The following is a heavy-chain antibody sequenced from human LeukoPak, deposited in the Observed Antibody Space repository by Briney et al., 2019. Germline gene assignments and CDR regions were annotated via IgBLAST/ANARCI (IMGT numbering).Heavy chain of an antibody. V-gene: IGHV4-61*08. CDR2: IYYSGST. Sequence: PSQTLSLTCTVSGGSISSGDYYWSWIRQPPGKGLEWIGYIYYSGSTNYNPSLKSRVTISVDTSKNQFSLKLSSVTAADTAVYYCAREVGSGWYYFDYRGQGTLVTVSS. D-gene: IGHD6-19*01. CDR1: GGSISSGDYY. J-gene: IGHJ4*02. CDR3: AREVGSGWYYFDY.